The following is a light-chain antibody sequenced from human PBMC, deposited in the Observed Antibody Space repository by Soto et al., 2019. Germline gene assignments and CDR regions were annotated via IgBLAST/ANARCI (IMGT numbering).Light chain of an antibody. CDR1: SSNIGAGYD. J-gene: IGLJ2*01. V-gene: IGLV1-40*01. Sequence: PVLTQPPSVSGAPGQRVTISCTGSSSNIGAGYDIHWYQQLPGTAPKLLIYGNSNRPSGVPDRFSGSKSGTSASLAITGLQAEDEADYYCQSYDSSLSGSVVFGGGTKVTVL. CDR2: GNS. CDR3: QSYDSSLSGSVV.